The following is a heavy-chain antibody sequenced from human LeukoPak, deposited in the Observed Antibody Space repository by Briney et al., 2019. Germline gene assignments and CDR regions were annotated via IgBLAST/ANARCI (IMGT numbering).Heavy chain of an antibody. CDR3: ARHYGP. CDR2: IYYSGST. Sequence: SETLSLTCTVSGGSIGSYYWNWIRQPPGKGLEWIGYIYYSGSTNYNPSLKSRVTISVDTSKNQFSLKLSSVTAADTAVYYCARHYGPWGQGTLVTVSS. V-gene: IGHV4-59*08. CDR1: GGSIGSYY. D-gene: IGHD3-10*01. J-gene: IGHJ5*02.